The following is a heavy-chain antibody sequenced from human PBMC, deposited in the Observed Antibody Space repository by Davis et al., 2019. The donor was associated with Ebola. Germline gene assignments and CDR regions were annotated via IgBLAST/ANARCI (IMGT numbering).Heavy chain of an antibody. CDR1: GFTFGDYV. CDR2: LGAAGDS. J-gene: IGHJ1*01. V-gene: IGHV3-23*01. D-gene: IGHD3-22*01. CDR3: VKDMIDEGLTSPHPDFQH. Sequence: GESLKISCSAYGFTFGDYVMNWVRRAPGKGLEWVSTLGAAGDSYYSDSVRGRFSISRDNPKNTLYLQINSLRADDTAVYYCVKDMIDEGLTSPHPDFQHWGQGTLVTVSS.